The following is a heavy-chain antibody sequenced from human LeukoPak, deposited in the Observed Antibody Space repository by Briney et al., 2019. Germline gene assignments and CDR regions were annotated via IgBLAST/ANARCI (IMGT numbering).Heavy chain of an antibody. CDR1: GGSISSSSYY. CDR2: IYYRGTT. CDR3: ARRCGGGSCYDAFDI. V-gene: IGHV4-61*05. J-gene: IGHJ3*02. D-gene: IGHD2-15*01. Sequence: SETLSLTCTVSGGSISSSSYYWSWIRQPPGKGLEWIGYIYYRGTTNYNPSLKSRVTISVDTSKNQFSLRLSSVTAADTAVYYCARRCGGGSCYDAFDIWGQGTMVTVSS.